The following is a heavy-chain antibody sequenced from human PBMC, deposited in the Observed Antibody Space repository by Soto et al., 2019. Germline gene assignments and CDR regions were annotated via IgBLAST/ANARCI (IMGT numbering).Heavy chain of an antibody. CDR2: IWYDGSNK. V-gene: IGHV3-33*01. CDR3: AITERYYGMDV. J-gene: IGHJ6*02. CDR1: GFTFSSYG. Sequence: GGSLRLSCAASGFTFSSYGMHWVRQAPGKGLEWVAVIWYDGSNKYYADSVKGRFTISRDNSKNTLYLQMNSLRAEDTAVYYCAITERYYGMDVWGQGTTVTVSS. D-gene: IGHD1-26*01.